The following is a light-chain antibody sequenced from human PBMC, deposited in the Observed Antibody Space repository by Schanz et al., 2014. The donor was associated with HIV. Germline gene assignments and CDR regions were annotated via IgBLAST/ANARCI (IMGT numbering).Light chain of an antibody. CDR2: EVS. Sequence: QSALTQPPSASGSPGQSVTISCTGTSSDVGGYNYVSWYQQHPGKAPKLMIYEVSKRPSGVPDRFSGSKSGNTASLTVSGLQAEDEADYYCSSYTSSSTLVPFGGGTKLTVL. J-gene: IGLJ3*02. V-gene: IGLV2-8*01. CDR3: SSYTSSSTLVP. CDR1: SSDVGGYNY.